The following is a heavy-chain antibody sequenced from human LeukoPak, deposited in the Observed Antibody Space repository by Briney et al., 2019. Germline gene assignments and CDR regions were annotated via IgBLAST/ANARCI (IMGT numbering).Heavy chain of an antibody. D-gene: IGHD5-24*01. CDR3: ARSGLRYTPEY. V-gene: IGHV4-4*02. Sequence: SETLSLTCTVSGGSVSSSTWWTWVRQPPGKGLEWIGEIYYSGNSNYSPSFKSRLTISVDTSRNQFSLNLSSVTAADTAVYYCARSGLRYTPEYWGQGTLVTVSS. CDR2: IYYSGNS. CDR1: GGSVSSSTW. J-gene: IGHJ4*02.